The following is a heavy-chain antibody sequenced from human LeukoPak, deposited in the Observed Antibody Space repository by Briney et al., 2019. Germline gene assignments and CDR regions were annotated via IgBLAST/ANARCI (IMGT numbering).Heavy chain of an antibody. CDR3: ARDHLANLASRLFDP. V-gene: IGHV4-39*07. CDR1: GASISGSGYY. J-gene: IGHJ5*02. CDR2: IYYSGST. Sequence: PSETLSLTCAVSGASISGSGYYWGWIRQPPGKGLEWIGNIYYSGSTYYNPSLKSRVTISVDTSKNQFSLKLNSVTAADTAVYYCARDHLANLASRLFDPWGQGSLVTVSS. D-gene: IGHD3-3*01.